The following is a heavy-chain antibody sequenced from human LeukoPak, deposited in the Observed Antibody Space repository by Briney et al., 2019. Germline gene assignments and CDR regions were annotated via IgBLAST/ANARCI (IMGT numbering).Heavy chain of an antibody. Sequence: PGGSLRLSCAASGFTFSSYAMHWVRQAPGKGLEWVAVISYDGSNKYYADSVKGRFTISRDNSKNTLYLQMNSLRAEDTAVYYCARDDYGDYGLAFDIWGQGTMVTVSS. CDR1: GFTFSSYA. D-gene: IGHD4-17*01. J-gene: IGHJ3*02. CDR2: ISYDGSNK. V-gene: IGHV3-30-3*01. CDR3: ARDDYGDYGLAFDI.